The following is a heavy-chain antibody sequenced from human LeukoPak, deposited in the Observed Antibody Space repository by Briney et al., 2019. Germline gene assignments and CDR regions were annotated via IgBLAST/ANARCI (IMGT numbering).Heavy chain of an antibody. CDR2: IYTSGST. D-gene: IGHD4-17*01. J-gene: IGHJ5*02. CDR1: GGSISSYY. CDR3: ARDPIMTTVTTETTAWFDP. V-gene: IGHV4-4*07. Sequence: SETLSLTCTVSGGSISSYYWSWIRQPAGKGLERIGRIYTSGSTNYNPSLKSRVTMSVDTSKNQFSLKLSSVTAADTAVYYCARDPIMTTVTTETTAWFDPWGQGTLVTVSS.